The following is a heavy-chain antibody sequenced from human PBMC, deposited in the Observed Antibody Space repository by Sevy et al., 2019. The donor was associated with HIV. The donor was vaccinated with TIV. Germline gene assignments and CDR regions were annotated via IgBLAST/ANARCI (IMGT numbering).Heavy chain of an antibody. CDR2: IKQDGSGK. CDR3: ATALFRSSSADVFDI. J-gene: IGHJ3*02. CDR1: GFTFSTYW. D-gene: IGHD6-6*01. V-gene: IGHV3-7*01. Sequence: GGSLRLSCAASGFTFSTYWMNWVRQAPGKGLEWVANIKQDGSGKNYVDSVKGRFTISRDNARNSLFLELNSLKVEDTAVYYCATALFRSSSADVFDIWGQGTMVTVSS.